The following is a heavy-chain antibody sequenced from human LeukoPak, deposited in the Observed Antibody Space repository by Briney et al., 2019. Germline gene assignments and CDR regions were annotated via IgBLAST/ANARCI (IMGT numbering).Heavy chain of an antibody. CDR2: IYTSGST. CDR1: GGSISSYY. D-gene: IGHD2-2*01. CDR3: ARDCSSTSCYLGFDP. J-gene: IGHJ5*02. Sequence: PSETLSLTCTVSGGSISSYYWSWIRQPAGKGLEWIGRIYTSGSTNYNPSLKSRVTMSVDTSKNQFSLKLSSVTAADTAVYYCARDCSSTSCYLGFDPWGQGTLVTVSS. V-gene: IGHV4-4*07.